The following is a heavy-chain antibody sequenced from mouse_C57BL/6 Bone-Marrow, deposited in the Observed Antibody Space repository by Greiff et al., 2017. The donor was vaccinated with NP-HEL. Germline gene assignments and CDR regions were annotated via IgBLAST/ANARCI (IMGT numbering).Heavy chain of an antibody. CDR1: GYTFTSYW. CDR2: IDPSNGCT. D-gene: IGHD1-1*01. CDR3: ARRGTVVAPDY. V-gene: IGHV1-72*01. Sequence: QVQLPQPGAELVKPGASVKLSCKASGYTFTSYWMHWVKQRPGRGLEWIGVIDPSNGCTNYNEKFKSKATLTVDKPSSTAYMQLSSLTSEDSAVYYCARRGTVVAPDYWGQGTTLTVSS. J-gene: IGHJ2*01.